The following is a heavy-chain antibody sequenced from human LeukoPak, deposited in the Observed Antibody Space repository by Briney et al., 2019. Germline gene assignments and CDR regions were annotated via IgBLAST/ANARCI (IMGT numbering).Heavy chain of an antibody. J-gene: IGHJ6*02. D-gene: IGHD6-6*01. Sequence: SETLSLTCAVTGGSFSGYYWSWIREPPGKRLEWIGEINHSGSTNYNPSLKSRVTISVDTSKNQFSLKLSSVTAADTAVYYCARDRMTRIAARPYYGMDVWGQGTTVTVSS. CDR3: ARDRMTRIAARPYYGMDV. CDR1: GGSFSGYY. CDR2: INHSGST. V-gene: IGHV4-34*01.